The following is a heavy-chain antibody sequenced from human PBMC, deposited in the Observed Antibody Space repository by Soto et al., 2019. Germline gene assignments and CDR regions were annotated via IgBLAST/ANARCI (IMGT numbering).Heavy chain of an antibody. CDR1: GYTFSDFD. CDR2: MNAKSGDT. J-gene: IGHJ6*02. Sequence: QAHLEQSGAEVKRPVASVKVSCKASGYTFSDFDINGLRQASGQVPELMGWMNAKSGDTFFAQRFQGKFNMTWDTSLRTAYMEVGSLTSDDTAMYYCARGNPFNYAGFDVWGQGTTVAVSS. CDR3: ARGNPFNYAGFDV. V-gene: IGHV1-8*01. D-gene: IGHD3-16*01.